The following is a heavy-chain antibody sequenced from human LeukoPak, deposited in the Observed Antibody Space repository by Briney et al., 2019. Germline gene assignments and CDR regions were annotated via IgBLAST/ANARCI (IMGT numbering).Heavy chain of an antibody. CDR3: ARMGGIAAAGTYDH. CDR1: GFTFSDYY. D-gene: IGHD6-13*01. Sequence: GGSLRLSCAASGFTFSDYYMSCIRQAPGKGLEWVSYISGSGGHTTSADSVKGRFTVSRDNAKNSLYLQMNSLRAEDTAVYYCARMGGIAAAGTYDHWGQGTLVTVSS. J-gene: IGHJ4*02. V-gene: IGHV3-11*03. CDR2: ISGSGGHT.